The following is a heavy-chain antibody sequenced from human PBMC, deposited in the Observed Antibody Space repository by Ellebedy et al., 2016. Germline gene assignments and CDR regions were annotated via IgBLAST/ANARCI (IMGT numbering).Heavy chain of an antibody. Sequence: ASVKVSCKASGGTFSSYAISWVRQAPGQGLEWMGIINPSGGTTSYAQKFQGRVTMTRDTSTSTVYMELSSLRSEDTAVYYCARVSLLSAAAEVIDYWGQGTLVTVS. CDR3: ARVSLLSAAAEVIDY. CDR2: INPSGGTT. V-gene: IGHV1-46*01. CDR1: GGTFSSYA. D-gene: IGHD6-13*01. J-gene: IGHJ4*02.